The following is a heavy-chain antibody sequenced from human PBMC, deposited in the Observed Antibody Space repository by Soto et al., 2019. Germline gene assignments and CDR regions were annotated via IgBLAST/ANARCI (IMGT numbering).Heavy chain of an antibody. V-gene: IGHV3-23*01. D-gene: IGHD3-10*01. CDR1: GFTFSSYW. CDR2: ISGSGGST. CDR3: AKDPVWFGEL. Sequence: GGSLRLSCAASGFTFSSYWMHWVRQAPGKGLEWVSAISGSGGSTYYADSVKGRFTISRDNSKNTLYLQMNSLRAEDTAVYYCAKDPVWFGELWGQGTLVTVSS. J-gene: IGHJ4*02.